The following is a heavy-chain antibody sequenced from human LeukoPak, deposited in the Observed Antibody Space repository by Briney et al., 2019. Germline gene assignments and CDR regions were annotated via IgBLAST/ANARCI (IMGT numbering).Heavy chain of an antibody. CDR1: GFTFGSNA. V-gene: IGHV3-30*01. CDR3: ARTSASTTWLLVRTPSYGMDV. D-gene: IGHD6-13*01. J-gene: IGHJ6*02. Sequence: SGRSLRLSCAASGFTFGSNAMTWFRQAPGKGLEWVAVISYDGSNKYYADSVKGRFTISRDSAKNSLYLQMNSLRAEDTARYFCARTSASTTWLLVRTPSYGMDVWGQGTTVTVSS. CDR2: ISYDGSNK.